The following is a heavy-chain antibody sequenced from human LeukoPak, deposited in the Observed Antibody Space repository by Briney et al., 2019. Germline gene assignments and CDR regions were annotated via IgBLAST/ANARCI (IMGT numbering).Heavy chain of an antibody. D-gene: IGHD3-22*01. J-gene: IGHJ5*02. CDR1: GGSFSGYY. V-gene: IGHV4-38-2*02. Sequence: SETLSLTCAVYGGSFSGYYWGWIRQPPGKGLEWIGSIYHSGSTYYNPSLKSRVTISVDTSKNQFSLKLSSVTAADTAVYYCARDGYYDSSGYYYGQYNWLDPWGQGTLVTVSS. CDR3: ARDGYYDSSGYYYGQYNWLDP. CDR2: IYHSGST.